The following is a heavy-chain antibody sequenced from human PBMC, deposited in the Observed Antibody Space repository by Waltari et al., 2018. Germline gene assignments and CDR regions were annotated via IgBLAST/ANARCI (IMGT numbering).Heavy chain of an antibody. V-gene: IGHV3-21*01. CDR2: ISSSSSYI. J-gene: IGHJ4*02. CDR1: GFTFSRYS. D-gene: IGHD6-6*01. Sequence: EVQLVESGGGLVKPGGSLRLSCAASGFTFSRYSMNWVGQAPGKGLEWVSSISSSSSYIYYADSVKGRFTISRDNAKNSLYLQMNSLRAEDTAVYYCAAESIAARLSDYWGQGTLVTVSS. CDR3: AAESIAARLSDY.